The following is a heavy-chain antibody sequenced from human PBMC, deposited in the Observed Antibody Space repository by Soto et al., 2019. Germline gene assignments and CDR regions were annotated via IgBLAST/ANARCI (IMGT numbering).Heavy chain of an antibody. Sequence: ASVKVSCKVSGYTLTELSMHWVRQAPGKGLEWMGGFDPEDGETIYAQKFQGRVTMTEDTSTNTAYMELSSLRSEDTAVYYCVNSGDFWEGTWGQGTLVTVSS. CDR3: VNSGDFWEGT. CDR2: FDPEDGET. CDR1: GYTLTELS. D-gene: IGHD3-3*01. J-gene: IGHJ5*02. V-gene: IGHV1-24*01.